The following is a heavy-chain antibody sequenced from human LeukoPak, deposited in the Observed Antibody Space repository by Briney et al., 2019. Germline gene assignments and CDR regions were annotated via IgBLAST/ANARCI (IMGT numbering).Heavy chain of an antibody. V-gene: IGHV1-2*06. CDR1: GGTFSSYA. CDR3: ARDRETYGSGSYYIDY. J-gene: IGHJ4*02. Sequence: ASVKVSCKASGGTFSSYAISWVRQAPGQGLEWMGRINPNSGGTNYAQKSQGRVTMTRDTSISTAYMELSRLRSDDTAVYYCARDRETYGSGSYYIDYWGQGTLVTVSS. CDR2: INPNSGGT. D-gene: IGHD3-10*01.